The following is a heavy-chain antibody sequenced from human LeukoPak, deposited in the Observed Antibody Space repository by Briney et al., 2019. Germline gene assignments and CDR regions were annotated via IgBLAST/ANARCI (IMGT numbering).Heavy chain of an antibody. CDR1: GGSISSYY. V-gene: IGHV4-59*01. CDR2: IYYSGST. J-gene: IGHJ4*02. CDR3: ARDLGTTFDY. D-gene: IGHD1-7*01. Sequence: SETLSLTCTVSGGSISSYYWSWIRQPPGKGLEWIGYIYYSGSTNYNPSLKSRVTISVDTSKNRFSLKLSSVTAADTAVYYCARDLGTTFDYWGQGTLVTVSS.